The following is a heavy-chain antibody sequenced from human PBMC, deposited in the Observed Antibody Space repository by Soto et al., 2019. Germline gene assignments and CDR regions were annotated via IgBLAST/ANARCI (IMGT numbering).Heavy chain of an antibody. CDR1: GYTFYSHS. CDR3: ARCIQQDYYYGMDV. J-gene: IGHJ6*02. CDR2: ISADNSNT. D-gene: IGHD5-18*01. Sequence: QAQLVQSGAEVKKPGASVKVSCKASGYTFYSHSISWVRQAPGQGLEWMGRISADNSNTKYAQKFRGRGTMTTDTSTSTVYVELRNLRSDDTAVYYCARCIQQDYYYGMDVWGQGTTVTVSS. V-gene: IGHV1-18*01.